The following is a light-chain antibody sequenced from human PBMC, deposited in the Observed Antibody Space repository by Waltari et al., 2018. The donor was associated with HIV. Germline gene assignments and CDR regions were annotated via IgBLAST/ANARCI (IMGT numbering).Light chain of an antibody. V-gene: IGKV3-20*01. CDR1: QSVSRSY. J-gene: IGKJ4*01. CDR2: GAS. CDR3: QQYAGSPPLT. Sequence: EIVLTQSPGTLSLSPGERATLSCRASQSVSRSYLAWYQQKPGQAPRLLIYGASSRATGIPDRFSGSGSGTDFTLTISRLEPEDFAVYYCQQYAGSPPLTFGGGTKVESK.